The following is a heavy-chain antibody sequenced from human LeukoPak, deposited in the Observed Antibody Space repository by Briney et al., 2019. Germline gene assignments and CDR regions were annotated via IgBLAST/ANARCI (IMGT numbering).Heavy chain of an antibody. CDR2: ISSSSSTI. CDR3: ARETTYYDILTGYYGGRPLDY. Sequence: GGSLRLSCAASGFTFSSYSMNWVRQAPGKGLEWVSYISSSSSTIYYAASVKGRSTISRDNAKNSLYLQMNGLRAEDTAVYYCARETTYYDILTGYYGGRPLDYWGPGTLVTVSS. CDR1: GFTFSSYS. D-gene: IGHD3-9*01. V-gene: IGHV3-48*01. J-gene: IGHJ4*02.